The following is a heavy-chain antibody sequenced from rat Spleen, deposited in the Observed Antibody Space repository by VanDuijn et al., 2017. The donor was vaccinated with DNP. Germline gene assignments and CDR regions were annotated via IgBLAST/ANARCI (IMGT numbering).Heavy chain of an antibody. CDR2: ISTSGSRT. J-gene: IGHJ4*01. Sequence: EVQLVESGGGLVQPGRSLKLSCAASGFTFSNYDMAWVRQAPTKGLEWVATISTSGSRTYYPDSVKGRFTISRDNAKSSLYLQMNSLKSEDTATYYCARHEAAPYYYAMDAWGQGTSVTVSS. CDR1: GFTFSNYD. D-gene: IGHD1-2*01. CDR3: ARHEAAPYYYAMDA. V-gene: IGHV5-25*01.